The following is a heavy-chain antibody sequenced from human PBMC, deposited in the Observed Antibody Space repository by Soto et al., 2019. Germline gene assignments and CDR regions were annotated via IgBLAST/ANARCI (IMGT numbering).Heavy chain of an antibody. CDR3: ARDSTGSTYYDFWSGYYDH. V-gene: IGHV3-21*01. Sequence: GGSLRLSCAASGFTFSSYSMNWVRQAPGKGLEWVSSISSSSYIYYADSVKGRFTISRDNAKNSLYLQMNSLRAEDTAVYYCARDSTGSTYYDFWSGYYDHCGQGTMVTVYS. CDR1: GFTFSSYS. J-gene: IGHJ4*02. D-gene: IGHD3-3*01. CDR2: ISSSSYI.